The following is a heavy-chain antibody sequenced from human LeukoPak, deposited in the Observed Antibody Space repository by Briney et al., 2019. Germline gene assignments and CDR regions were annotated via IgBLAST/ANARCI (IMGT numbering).Heavy chain of an antibody. Sequence: GASVKVSCKASGYTFTGYYMHWVRQAPGQGLEWMGWINPNSGGTNYAQKFQGRVTMTRDTSISTAYMELSRLRSDDTAVYYCARERLGAHDAFDIWGQGTMATVSS. D-gene: IGHD3-16*01. CDR3: ARERLGAHDAFDI. V-gene: IGHV1-2*02. CDR1: GYTFTGYY. J-gene: IGHJ3*02. CDR2: INPNSGGT.